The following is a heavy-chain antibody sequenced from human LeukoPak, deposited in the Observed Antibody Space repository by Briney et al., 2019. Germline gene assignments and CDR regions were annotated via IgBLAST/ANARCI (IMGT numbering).Heavy chain of an antibody. J-gene: IGHJ4*02. D-gene: IGHD3-10*01. CDR3: ARQSEQAYYYGSGSYPSLDY. Sequence: KPSETLSLTCTVSGYSISSSSYYWGWIRQPPGKGLEWIGSIYYSGSTYYNPSLKSRVTISVDTSKNQFSLKLSSVTAADTAVYYCARQSEQAYYYGSGSYPSLDYWGQGTLVTVSS. V-gene: IGHV4-39*01. CDR1: GYSISSSSYY. CDR2: IYYSGST.